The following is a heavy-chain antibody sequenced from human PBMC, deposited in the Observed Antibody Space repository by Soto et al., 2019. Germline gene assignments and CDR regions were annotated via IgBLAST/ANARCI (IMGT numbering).Heavy chain of an antibody. V-gene: IGHV1-69*04. CDR3: ARDLSGSPPNSY. CDR2: IIPVLGVE. D-gene: IGHD6-13*01. Sequence: SVKVSCKASGGSFTSYILTWVRQAPGQGLEWMGRIIPVLGVEYYAQKFQDRVTITADKSTSTAYMELSSLRSEDTAVYYCARDLSGSPPNSYWGQGTLVTSPQ. J-gene: IGHJ4*02. CDR1: GGSFTSYI.